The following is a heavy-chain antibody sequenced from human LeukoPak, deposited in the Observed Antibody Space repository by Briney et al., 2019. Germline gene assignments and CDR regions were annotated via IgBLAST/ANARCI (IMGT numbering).Heavy chain of an antibody. CDR2: IYHSGST. V-gene: IGHV4-30-2*01. J-gene: IGHJ4*02. CDR1: GGSISSGGYA. Sequence: SQTLSLTCAVSGGSISSGGYAWRWLRQPPGKGLEWIVYIYHSGSTYYNPSLKSRVTISVDRSKNQFSLKLSSVTAADTAVYYCARGGDYYGSGSTYYFDYWGQGTLVTVSS. D-gene: IGHD3-10*01. CDR3: ARGGDYYGSGSTYYFDY.